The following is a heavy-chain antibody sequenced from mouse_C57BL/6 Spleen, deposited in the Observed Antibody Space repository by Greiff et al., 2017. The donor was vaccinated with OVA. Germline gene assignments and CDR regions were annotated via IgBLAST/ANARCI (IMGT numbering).Heavy chain of an antibody. CDR3: ARAGDFDY. CDR1: GFTFSDYG. V-gene: IGHV5-17*01. CDR2: ISRGSSTI. Sequence: EVQLVEPGGGLVKPGGSLKLSCAASGFTFSDYGMHWVRQAPGQGLEWVAYISRGSSTIYYAETVKGRFTISRDKAKNTLFLQKASQRCEGTAMYYCARAGDFDYWGQGTTLTVSS. J-gene: IGHJ2*01.